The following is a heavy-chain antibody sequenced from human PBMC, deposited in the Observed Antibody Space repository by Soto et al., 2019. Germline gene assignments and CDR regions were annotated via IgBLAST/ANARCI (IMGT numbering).Heavy chain of an antibody. J-gene: IGHJ5*02. Sequence: QVQLVQSGAEVKKPGASVKVSCKASGYTFTSYAMHWVRQAPGQRLEWMGWINAGNGNPKYSQKFQGRDTITRDTSASTAYMELSSLRSEDTAVYYCARAQDYGDYVGWFDPWGQGTLVTVSS. D-gene: IGHD4-17*01. CDR2: INAGNGNP. CDR3: ARAQDYGDYVGWFDP. V-gene: IGHV1-3*01. CDR1: GYTFTSYA.